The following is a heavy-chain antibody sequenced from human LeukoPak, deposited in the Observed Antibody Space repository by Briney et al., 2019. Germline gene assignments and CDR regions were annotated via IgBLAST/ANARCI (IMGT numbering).Heavy chain of an antibody. Sequence: PSETLSLTCTVSGGSISSYYWNWIRQPAGKGLEWIGRVYPSGSTNYNPSLKSRVTISVDTSKNQFSLKLSSVTAADTAVYYCARGRVGYDFWSGRNWFDPWGQGTLVTVSS. CDR3: ARGRVGYDFWSGRNWFDP. J-gene: IGHJ5*02. CDR2: VYPSGST. D-gene: IGHD3-3*01. V-gene: IGHV4-4*07. CDR1: GGSISSYY.